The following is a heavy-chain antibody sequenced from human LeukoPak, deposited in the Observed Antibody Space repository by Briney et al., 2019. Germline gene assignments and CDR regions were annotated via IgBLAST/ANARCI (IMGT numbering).Heavy chain of an antibody. CDR1: GFSLSTSGVG. Sequence: SGPTLVKPTQTLTLTYTFSGFSLSTSGVGVGWIRQPPGKALEWLALIYWNDDKRYGPSLKSRLTITKDTSKNQVVLTMTNMDPVDTATYYCAHRRQGVGASEFDYWGQGTLVTVSS. CDR2: IYWNDDK. J-gene: IGHJ4*02. V-gene: IGHV2-5*01. D-gene: IGHD1-26*01. CDR3: AHRRQGVGASEFDY.